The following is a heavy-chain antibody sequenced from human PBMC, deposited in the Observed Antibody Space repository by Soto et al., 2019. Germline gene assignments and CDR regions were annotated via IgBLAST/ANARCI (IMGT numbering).Heavy chain of an antibody. Sequence: PVGSLRVSWTASLFTFSTYAMSWVLHAPGKGLEWVSAISGSVGSTYYADSVKGRFTISRDNSKNTLYLQMNSLRAEDTAVYYCAKAQGSSWYWYFHTWGQGTLVTVSS. J-gene: IGHJ1*01. CDR3: AKAQGSSWYWYFHT. CDR1: LFTFSTYA. D-gene: IGHD6-13*01. V-gene: IGHV3-23*01. CDR2: ISGSVGST.